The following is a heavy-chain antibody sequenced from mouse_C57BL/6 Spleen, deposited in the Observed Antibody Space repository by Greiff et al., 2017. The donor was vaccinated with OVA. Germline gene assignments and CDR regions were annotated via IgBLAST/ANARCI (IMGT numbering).Heavy chain of an antibody. CDR1: GFTFSSYG. J-gene: IGHJ2*01. V-gene: IGHV5-6*01. CDR2: ISSGGSYT. Sequence: EVQLVESGGDLVKPGGSLKLSCAASGFTFSSYGMSWVRQTPDKRLEWVATISSGGSYTYYPDSVKGRFTISRDNAKNTLYLQMSSLKSEDTAMYYCAGRGDFDYWGQGTTLTVSS. CDR3: AGRGDFDY.